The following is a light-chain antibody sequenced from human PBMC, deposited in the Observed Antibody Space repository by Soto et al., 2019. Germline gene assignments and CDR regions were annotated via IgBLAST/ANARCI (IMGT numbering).Light chain of an antibody. CDR3: PAWHDSLNGYA. CDR1: SSNIGSNT. J-gene: IGLJ1*01. Sequence: QSVLTQPPSAAGTPGRRVTISCSGSSSNIGSNTVNWYQQLPGTAPKLLIYSNNQRPSGVPDRFSGSKSGTSASLAIRAIPSADEAHYHCPAWHDSLNGYAFGTGTKVTVL. CDR2: SNN. V-gene: IGLV1-44*01.